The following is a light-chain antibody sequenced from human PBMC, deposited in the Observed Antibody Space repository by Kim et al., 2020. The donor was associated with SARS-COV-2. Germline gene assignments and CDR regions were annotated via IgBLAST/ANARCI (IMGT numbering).Light chain of an antibody. Sequence: ISGWLAWYQQKPGEAPKLLIYKTSTLEGGVPSRFIGSGSGTDYTLTITSLQPHDFATYYCQQYNSDSWTFGQGTKLEIK. J-gene: IGKJ1*01. CDR3: QQYNSDSWT. V-gene: IGKV1-5*03. CDR2: KTS. CDR1: ISGW.